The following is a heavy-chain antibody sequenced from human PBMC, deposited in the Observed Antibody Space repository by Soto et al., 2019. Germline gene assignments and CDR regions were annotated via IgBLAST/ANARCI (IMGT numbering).Heavy chain of an antibody. CDR3: AKDEVLVVAVARDYYGMDV. D-gene: IGHD2-15*01. CDR2: ISYDGNNK. J-gene: IGHJ6*02. Sequence: QVQLVESGGGVVQPGRSLRLSCAASGFTFSSNGMHWVRQAPGKGLEWVAVISYDGNNKYCADSVKGRFTISRDNSKNTLYLQMNSLRAEDTAVYYCAKDEVLVVAVARDYYGMDVWGQGTTVTVSS. CDR1: GFTFSSNG. V-gene: IGHV3-30*18.